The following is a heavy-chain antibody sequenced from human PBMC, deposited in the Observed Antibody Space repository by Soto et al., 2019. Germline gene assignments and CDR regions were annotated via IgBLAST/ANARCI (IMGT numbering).Heavy chain of an antibody. V-gene: IGHV3-30*03. CDR3: ARGAHDSGGNYYGLDV. CDR2: ASHDGRNT. Sequence: RGWMTLSWTVARCYLTNYCMHWARQATDKWLEWVAVASHDGRNTHYASSVKGRFTICRDTPEKPQYLQTHSYRTAALAINYCARGAHDSGGNYYGLDVWGQGTTVTVSS. D-gene: IGHD3-22*01. J-gene: IGHJ6*02. CDR1: RCYLTNYC.